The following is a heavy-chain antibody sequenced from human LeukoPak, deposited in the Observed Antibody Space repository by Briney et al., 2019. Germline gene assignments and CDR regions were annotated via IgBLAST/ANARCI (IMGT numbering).Heavy chain of an antibody. Sequence: PGGSLRLSCAASGFTFSCYAMHWVRQAPGKGLEYVSAISSNGGITYYANFGKGRFTISRDNSKNTLYLQMGSLRAEDMAVYYCAKGQNYDFWSGRNDAFDIWGQGTMVTVSS. J-gene: IGHJ3*02. CDR1: GFTFSCYA. D-gene: IGHD3-3*01. CDR2: ISSNGGIT. CDR3: AKGQNYDFWSGRNDAFDI. V-gene: IGHV3-64*01.